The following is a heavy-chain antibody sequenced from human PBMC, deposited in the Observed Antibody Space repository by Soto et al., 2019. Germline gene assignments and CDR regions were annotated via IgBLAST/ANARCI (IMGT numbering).Heavy chain of an antibody. CDR2: IYYSGST. V-gene: IGHV4-39*01. CDR3: ARHDLRKGAAAGKASNWFDP. Sequence: SESLSLTCTVSGGSISSSSYYWGWIRQPPGKGLEWIGSIYYSGSTYYNPSLKSRVTISVDTSKNQFSLKLSSVTAADTAVYYCARHDLRKGAAAGKASNWFDPWGQGTLVTVSS. J-gene: IGHJ5*02. CDR1: GGSISSSSYY. D-gene: IGHD6-13*01.